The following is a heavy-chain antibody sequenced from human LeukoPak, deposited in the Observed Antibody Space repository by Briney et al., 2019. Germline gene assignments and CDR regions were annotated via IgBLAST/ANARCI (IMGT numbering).Heavy chain of an antibody. CDR1: GFSFSTYA. J-gene: IGHJ4*02. Sequence: QSGGSQRLSCAASGFSFSTYAMSWVRQAPGKGLEWVSGISGSGGSTYYADSVKGRFTISRDNSRITLFLQMNSLRAEDTAVYYCTIHHMVRGVNNWGQGTLVTVST. V-gene: IGHV3-23*01. CDR2: ISGSGGST. D-gene: IGHD3-10*01. CDR3: TIHHMVRGVNN.